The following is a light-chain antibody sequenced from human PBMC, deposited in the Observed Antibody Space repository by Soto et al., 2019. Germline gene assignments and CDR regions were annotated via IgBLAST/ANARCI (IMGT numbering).Light chain of an antibody. CDR1: QRVSGNY. CDR2: GAS. J-gene: IGKJ5*01. Sequence: EIVLPQSPGTLSLSPGERAPLSCRASQRVSGNYLAWYQQKPGQAPRLLIYGASTRATGIPARFSGSGSGTDFTLTIRSLEPEDFAVYYCQQRSSWSPITVGQGTRLEIK. CDR3: QQRSSWSPIT. V-gene: IGKV3D-20*02.